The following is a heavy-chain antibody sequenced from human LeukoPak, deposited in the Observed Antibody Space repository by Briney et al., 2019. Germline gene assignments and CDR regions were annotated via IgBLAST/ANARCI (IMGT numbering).Heavy chain of an antibody. Sequence: GGSLRLSCAASGFTVSSNYMSGVRQAPGKGLEWGSVIYSGGSTYYADSVKGRFTISRDNSKNTLYLQMNSLRAEDTAVYYCAREIIQLPGYFDYWGQGTLVTVSS. D-gene: IGHD5-18*01. J-gene: IGHJ4*02. CDR2: IYSGGST. CDR1: GFTVSSNY. V-gene: IGHV3-53*01. CDR3: AREIIQLPGYFDY.